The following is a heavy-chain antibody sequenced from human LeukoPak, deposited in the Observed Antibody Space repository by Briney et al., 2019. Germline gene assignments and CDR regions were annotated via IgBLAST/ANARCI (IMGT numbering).Heavy chain of an antibody. J-gene: IGHJ4*02. CDR1: GGSFSGYY. CDR3: ARDCSSTSCPPAFDY. Sequence: PSETLSLTCADYGGSFSGYYWSWIRQPPGKGLEWVGEINHSGSSNYNPSLKSRVTISVDTSKNQFSLKLSSVTAADTAVYYCARDCSSTSCPPAFDYWGQGTLVTVSS. V-gene: IGHV4-34*01. D-gene: IGHD2-2*01. CDR2: INHSGSS.